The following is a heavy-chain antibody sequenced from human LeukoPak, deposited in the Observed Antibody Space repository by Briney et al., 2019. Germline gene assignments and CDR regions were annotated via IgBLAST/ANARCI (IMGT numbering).Heavy chain of an antibody. D-gene: IGHD1-26*01. CDR2: IYPGDSDT. Sequence: GESLKISCQGSGYSFTSYWIGWVRQMPGKGLEWMGIIYPGDSDTRYSPSFQGQVTISADKSISTAYLQWSSLKASDTAMYYCARPRGGSGSYYDAFDIWGQGTMVTVSS. CDR3: ARPRGGSGSYYDAFDI. V-gene: IGHV5-51*01. J-gene: IGHJ3*02. CDR1: GYSFTSYW.